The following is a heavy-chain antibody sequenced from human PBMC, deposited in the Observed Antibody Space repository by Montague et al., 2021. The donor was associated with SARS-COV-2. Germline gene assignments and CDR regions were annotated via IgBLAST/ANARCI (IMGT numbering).Heavy chain of an antibody. V-gene: IGHV4-34*01. D-gene: IGHD3-3*01. J-gene: IGHJ3*02. CDR2: INHRGSS. Sequence: SETLSLTCAVYGGSFSDYYWTWIRQPPGKGLEWIGEINHRGSSNYNPSLKSRVTISVDTSKSQIFLKLTAVSAAYTAHYYCVSAQVTILAVLIMRPAARAIDIWGQGRAVTVSS. CDR3: VSAQVTILAVLIMRPAARAIDI. CDR1: GGSFSDYY.